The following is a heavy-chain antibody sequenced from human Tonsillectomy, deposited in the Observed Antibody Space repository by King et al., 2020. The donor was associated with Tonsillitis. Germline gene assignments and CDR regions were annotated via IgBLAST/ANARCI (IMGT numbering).Heavy chain of an antibody. Sequence: VQLVESGGGLVQSGGSLRLSCAASGLTFSNYDMNWVRQAPGKGLEWVSYISTTSSTKYYADSVKGRFTISSDDAKNSLYLHMNNLRAEDTAVYYCARGTWWDWGQGTLVTVSS. CDR1: GLTFSNYD. D-gene: IGHD2-8*02. J-gene: IGHJ4*02. CDR2: ISTTSSTK. V-gene: IGHV3-48*01. CDR3: ARGTWWD.